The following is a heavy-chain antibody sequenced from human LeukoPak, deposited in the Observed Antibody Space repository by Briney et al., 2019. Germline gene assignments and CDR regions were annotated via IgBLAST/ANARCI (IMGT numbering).Heavy chain of an antibody. CDR3: ARHEVGLVFAIDY. D-gene: IGHD6-19*01. CDR1: GGSISSSSYY. V-gene: IGHV4-39*01. J-gene: IGHJ4*02. Sequence: MPSETLSLTCTVSGGSISSSSYYWGWIRQPPGKGLEWIGSIYYSGSTYYNPSLKGRVTISVDTSKNQFSLKLSSVTAADTAVYYCARHEVGLVFAIDYWGQGTLVTVSS. CDR2: IYYSGST.